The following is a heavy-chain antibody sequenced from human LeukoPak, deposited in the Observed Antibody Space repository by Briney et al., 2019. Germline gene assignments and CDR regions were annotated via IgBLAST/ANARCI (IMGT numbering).Heavy chain of an antibody. CDR1: GFTFSSYW. CDR2: IKQDGSEK. Sequence: GGSLRLSCAASGFTFSSYWMSWVRQAPGKGLEWVANIKQDGSEKYYVDSVKGRFTISRDNAKNSLYLQMNSLRAEDTAVYYCANSIAVADAYLDYWGQGTLVTVSS. CDR3: ANSIAVADAYLDY. V-gene: IGHV3-7*03. D-gene: IGHD6-19*01. J-gene: IGHJ4*02.